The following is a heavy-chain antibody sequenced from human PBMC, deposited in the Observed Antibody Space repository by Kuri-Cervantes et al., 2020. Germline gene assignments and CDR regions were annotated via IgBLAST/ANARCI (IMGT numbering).Heavy chain of an antibody. Sequence: GESLKISCAASGFTFSSYGMHWVRQAPGKGLEWVAVISYDGSNKYYADSVKGRFTISRDNSKNTLYLQMNSLRAEDTAVYYCAREGGGYGGSDDAFDIWGQGTMVTVSS. V-gene: IGHV3-30*03. D-gene: IGHD4-23*01. CDR2: ISYDGSNK. J-gene: IGHJ3*02. CDR1: GFTFSSYG. CDR3: AREGGGYGGSDDAFDI.